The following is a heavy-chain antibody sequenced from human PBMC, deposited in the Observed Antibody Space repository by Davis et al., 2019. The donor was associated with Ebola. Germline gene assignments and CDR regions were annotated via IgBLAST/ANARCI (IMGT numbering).Heavy chain of an antibody. CDR3: AKPSYSSGWYIFGY. CDR2: IYSGGST. V-gene: IGHV3-53*01. Sequence: GESLKISCAASGFTVSSNYMSWVRQAPGKGLEWVSVIYSGGSTYYADSVKGRFTISRDNSKNTLYLQMNSLRAEDTAVYYCAKPSYSSGWYIFGYWGQGTLVTVSS. D-gene: IGHD6-19*01. J-gene: IGHJ4*02. CDR1: GFTVSSNY.